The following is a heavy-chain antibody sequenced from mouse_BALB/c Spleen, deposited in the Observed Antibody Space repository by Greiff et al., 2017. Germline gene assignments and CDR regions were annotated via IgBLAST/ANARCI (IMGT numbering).Heavy chain of an antibody. Sequence: VQLKESGPELVKPGASVKMSCKASGYTFTSYVMHWVKQKPGQGLEWIGYINPYNDGTKYNEKFKGKATLTSDKSSSTAYMELSSLTSEDSAVYYCARAYYGYHGSAMDYWGQGTSVTVSS. D-gene: IGHD2-9*01. V-gene: IGHV1-14*01. CDR3: ARAYYGYHGSAMDY. J-gene: IGHJ4*01. CDR2: INPYNDGT. CDR1: GYTFTSYV.